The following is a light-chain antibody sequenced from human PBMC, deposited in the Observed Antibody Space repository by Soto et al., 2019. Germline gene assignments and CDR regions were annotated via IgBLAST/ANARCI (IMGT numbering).Light chain of an antibody. CDR2: DVS. V-gene: IGKV3-15*01. J-gene: IGKJ5*01. CDR3: QQYNNWPFS. Sequence: EIVMTQSPASLSVSPGERVTLSCRAGQGVTTNFAWYQQKSGQSPRLLIYDVSTRATGVPARFSGTESETDFTLTISGLQSEDSAVYFCQQYNNWPFSFGQGTRLEIK. CDR1: QGVTTN.